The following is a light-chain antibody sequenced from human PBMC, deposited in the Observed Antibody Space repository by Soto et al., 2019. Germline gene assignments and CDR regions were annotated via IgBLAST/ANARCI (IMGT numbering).Light chain of an antibody. CDR1: ESELYSSNNKNY. J-gene: IGKJ1*01. CDR2: WAS. CDR3: QQYYSTPRT. Sequence: DIVMTQSPYSLAASLGEKATITCKCRESELYSSNNKNYLAWYQQKPGQPPKLLIYWASTRESGVPDRFSGSGSGTDFTLTISSLQAEDVAVYYCQQYYSTPRTFGQGTKVDI. V-gene: IGKV4-1*01.